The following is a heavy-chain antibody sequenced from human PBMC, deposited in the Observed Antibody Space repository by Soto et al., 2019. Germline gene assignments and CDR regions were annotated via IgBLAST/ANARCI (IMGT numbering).Heavy chain of an antibody. CDR2: INSDGSST. D-gene: IGHD5-12*01. CDR1: GFTFSSYW. CDR3: ARDDFNNVARSYHYYSMDV. V-gene: IGHV3-74*01. J-gene: IGHJ6*02. Sequence: GGSLRLSCAASGFTFSSYWMHWVRQAPGKGLVWVSRINSDGSSTSYADSVKGRFTISRDNAKNTLYLQMNSLRAEDTAEYYCARDDFNNVARSYHYYSMDVWGHGTPVTVSS.